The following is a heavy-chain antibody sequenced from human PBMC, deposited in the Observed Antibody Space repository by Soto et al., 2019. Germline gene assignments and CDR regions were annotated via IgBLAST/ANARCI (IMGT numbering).Heavy chain of an antibody. Sequence: ASVKVSCKASGYTFNTYGITWVRQAPGQGLEWMGWINPYNGNTKFAQKLQDRVTMTTATSTSTAYMELASLRSDDTAVYYCASGCIAVNTHLCWWG. J-gene: IGHJ6*01. CDR3: ASGCIAVNTHLCW. CDR1: GYTFNTYG. CDR2: INPYNGNT. D-gene: IGHD4-17*01. V-gene: IGHV1-18*01.